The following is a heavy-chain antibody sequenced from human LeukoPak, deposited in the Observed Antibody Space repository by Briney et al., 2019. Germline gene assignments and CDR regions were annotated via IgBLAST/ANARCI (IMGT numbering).Heavy chain of an antibody. Sequence: SVKVSCKASGGTFSSYAISWVRQAPGQGLEWMGGIISIFGTANYAQKFQGRVTITADESTSTAYMELSSLRSEDTAVYYCARDTGYSSGWRETWGQGTLVTVSS. CDR3: ARDTGYSSGWRET. CDR2: IISIFGTA. V-gene: IGHV1-69*13. CDR1: GGTFSSYA. D-gene: IGHD6-19*01. J-gene: IGHJ5*02.